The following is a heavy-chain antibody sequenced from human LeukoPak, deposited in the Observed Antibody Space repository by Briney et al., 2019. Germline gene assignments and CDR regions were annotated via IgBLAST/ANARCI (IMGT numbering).Heavy chain of an antibody. D-gene: IGHD3-10*01. Sequence: SETLSLTCTVSGGSISDSRHYWGWIRQPPGKGLEWIGSISYSGTTYSNPSLKSRVAMSLDTSKNQFSLKLSSVTAADTAVYYCARALRALRHPADYYYYYMDVWGKGTTVTVSS. V-gene: IGHV4-39*07. J-gene: IGHJ6*03. CDR1: GGSISDSRHY. CDR2: ISYSGTT. CDR3: ARALRALRHPADYYYYYMDV.